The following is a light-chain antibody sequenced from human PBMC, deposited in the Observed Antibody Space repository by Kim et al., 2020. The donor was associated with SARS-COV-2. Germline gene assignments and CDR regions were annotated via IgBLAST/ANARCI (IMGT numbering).Light chain of an antibody. CDR3: QHYNNWLTWT. CDR2: GAS. CDR1: QSVSSN. Sequence: PGENATLSCRASQSVSSNLAWDQQNPGQAPRLLIYGASTRATGVPARFSGSGSGTEFTLTISSLQSEDFAVYYCQHYNNWLTWTFGQGTKLDIK. V-gene: IGKV3-15*01. J-gene: IGKJ1*01.